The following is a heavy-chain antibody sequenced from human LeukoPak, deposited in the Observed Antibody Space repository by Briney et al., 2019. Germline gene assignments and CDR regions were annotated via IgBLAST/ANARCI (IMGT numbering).Heavy chain of an antibody. CDR1: GYTFTSYG. J-gene: IGHJ5*02. V-gene: IGHV1-18*01. D-gene: IGHD2-2*01. Sequence: ASVKVSCKASGYTFTSYGISWVRQAPGQGLEWMGWISAYNGNTNYAQKLQGRVTMTTDTSTSTAYMELRSLRSDDTAVYYCAREYCSSTSCYSMISLNWFDPWGQGTLVTVSS. CDR3: AREYCSSTSCYSMISLNWFDP. CDR2: ISAYNGNT.